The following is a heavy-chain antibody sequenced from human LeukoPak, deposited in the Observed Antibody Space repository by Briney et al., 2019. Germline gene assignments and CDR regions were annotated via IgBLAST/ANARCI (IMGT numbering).Heavy chain of an antibody. CDR2: ISSSGSNI. D-gene: IGHD3-3*01. CDR3: ARGLRYTILGGDYY. V-gene: IGHV3-48*04. J-gene: IGHJ4*02. Sequence: GGSLRLSCAASGFNLNSYWISWVRQAPGKGLEWVSHISSSGSNIGYADSVKGRFTISRDNAKNSLYLQMNSLRAEDTAVYYCARGLRYTILGGDYYWGQGALVTVSS. CDR1: GFNLNSYW.